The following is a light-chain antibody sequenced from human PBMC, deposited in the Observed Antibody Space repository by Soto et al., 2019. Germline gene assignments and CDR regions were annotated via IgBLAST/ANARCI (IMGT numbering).Light chain of an antibody. J-gene: IGKJ1*01. CDR2: GAS. CDR3: QQYGSFKWT. CDR1: QSVSSSY. V-gene: IGKV3-20*01. Sequence: VLTQSPGTLSLSPGERATLSCRASQSVSSSYLAWYQQKPGQAPRLLIYGASSRATGIPDRFSGSGSGTDFTLTISRLEPEDFAVYYCQQYGSFKWTFGQGTKVDIK.